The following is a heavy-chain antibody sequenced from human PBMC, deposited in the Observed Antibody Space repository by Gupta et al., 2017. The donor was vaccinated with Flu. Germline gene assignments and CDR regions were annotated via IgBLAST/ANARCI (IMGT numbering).Heavy chain of an antibody. V-gene: IGHV3-23*01. J-gene: IGHJ4*02. CDR1: GFIFNTYA. CDR2: FTASGST. D-gene: IGHD2-15*01. CDR3: AKRPYSYGGPYFDY. Sequence: EVQLLESGGGMAQPGGSLRLSCAAHGFIFNTYAMTWVRPTPGKGLEWVSTFTASGSTHYAESVKGRFTISRDSSKNTLYLQMNSLRAEDTAVYYCAKRPYSYGGPYFDYWGLGTLVTVSP.